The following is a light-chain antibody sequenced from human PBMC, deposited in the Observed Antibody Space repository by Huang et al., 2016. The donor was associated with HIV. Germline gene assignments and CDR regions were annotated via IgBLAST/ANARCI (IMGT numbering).Light chain of an antibody. V-gene: IGKV1-5*03. CDR2: KAS. CDR1: QSISSW. CDR3: QQYSTSSYT. Sequence: DIQMTQSPSTLSASVGDRVTITCRASQSISSWLAWYQQKPGEAPNLLISKASTLESGVPSRCSGSGSGTEFTLTISSLQPDDFATYYCQQYSTSSYTFGQGTKLQIK. J-gene: IGKJ2*01.